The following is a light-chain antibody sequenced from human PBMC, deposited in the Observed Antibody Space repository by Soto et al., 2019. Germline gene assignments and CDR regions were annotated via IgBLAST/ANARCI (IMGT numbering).Light chain of an antibody. CDR1: QSISSY. V-gene: IGKV1-39*01. CDR2: AAS. CDR3: QQSYSTPQT. Sequence: DIQMTQSPSSLSASVGDRVTITCRASQSISSYLNWYQQKPGKAPKLLIYAASSLQTGVPSRFSSSGSGTDFTLPISSLQPEDFATYYYQQSYSTPQTFGQGTKVEIK. J-gene: IGKJ1*01.